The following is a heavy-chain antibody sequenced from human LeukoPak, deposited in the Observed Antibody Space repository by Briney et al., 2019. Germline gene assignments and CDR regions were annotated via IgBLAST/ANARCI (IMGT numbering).Heavy chain of an antibody. D-gene: IGHD3-9*01. Sequence: SVKVSCKASGGTFSSYAISWVRQAPGQGLEWMGGIIPIFGTANYAQKFQGRVTITTDESTSTAYMELSSLRSEDTAVYYCARGGHDILSGYYFPLDYWGQGTLVTVSS. CDR1: GGTFSSYA. V-gene: IGHV1-69*05. J-gene: IGHJ4*02. CDR2: IIPIFGTA. CDR3: ARGGHDILSGYYFPLDY.